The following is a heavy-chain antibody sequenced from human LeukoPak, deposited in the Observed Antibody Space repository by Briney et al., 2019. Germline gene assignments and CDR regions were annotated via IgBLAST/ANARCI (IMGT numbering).Heavy chain of an antibody. D-gene: IGHD5-12*01. CDR3: ARDIGNSGYDPHY. V-gene: IGHV1-2*02. CDR1: GYTFTGYY. Sequence: ASVTLSCTASGYTFTGYYMPWVREGLGQGLERMGGVNPNHGGTNYAQKCQGRVTMTRDTSISTAYMELSRVKSDDTAVYYCARDIGNSGYDPHYWGQETLVTVSS. J-gene: IGHJ4*02. CDR2: VNPNHGGT.